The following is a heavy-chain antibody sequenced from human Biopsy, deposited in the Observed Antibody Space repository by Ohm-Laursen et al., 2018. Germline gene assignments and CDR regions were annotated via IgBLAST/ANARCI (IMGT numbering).Heavy chain of an antibody. CDR3: AKGGSITIFGVVINNCFDP. J-gene: IGHJ5*02. Sequence: SLRLSCTASGFTYTTFAMSWVRQAPGKGPEWVSTISANGATSYYADSVKGRFTISRDNSKNTPYLQMNSVRADDTATYYCAKGGSITIFGVVINNCFDPWGQGTRVTVSS. D-gene: IGHD3-3*01. CDR2: ISANGATS. CDR1: GFTYTTFA. V-gene: IGHV3-23*01.